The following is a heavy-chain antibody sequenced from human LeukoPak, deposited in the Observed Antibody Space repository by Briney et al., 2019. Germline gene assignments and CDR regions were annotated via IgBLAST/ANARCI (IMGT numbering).Heavy chain of an antibody. CDR2: INHSGST. V-gene: IGHV4-34*01. CDR3: ARGPRYYYGSGSYRHYYYYGMDV. Sequence: PSETLSLTCAVYGGSFSGYYWSWIRQPPGKGLEWIGEINHSGSTNYNPSLKSRVTISVDTSKNQFSLKLSSVTAADTAVYYCARGPRYYYGSGSYRHYYYYGMDVWGKGTTVTVSS. D-gene: IGHD3-10*01. J-gene: IGHJ6*04. CDR1: GGSFSGYY.